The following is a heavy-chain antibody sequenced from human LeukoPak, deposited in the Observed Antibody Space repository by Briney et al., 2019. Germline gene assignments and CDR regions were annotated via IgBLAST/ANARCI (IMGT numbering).Heavy chain of an antibody. CDR2: INWNGGST. J-gene: IGHJ4*02. CDR1: GFTFSSYW. D-gene: IGHD3-22*01. Sequence: PGGSLRLSCAASGFTFSSYWMHWVRQAPGKGLEWVSGINWNGGSTGYADSVKGRFTISRDNAKNSLYLQMNSLRAEDTALYYCARAYYYDSSGYPPYYWGQGTLVTVSS. V-gene: IGHV3-20*04. CDR3: ARAYYYDSSGYPPYY.